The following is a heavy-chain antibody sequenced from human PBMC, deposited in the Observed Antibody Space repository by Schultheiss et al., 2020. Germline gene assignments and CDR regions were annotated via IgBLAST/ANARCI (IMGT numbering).Heavy chain of an antibody. V-gene: IGHV4-4*07. D-gene: IGHD5-18*01. CDR1: GGSISSYY. Sequence: SETLSLTCTVSGGSISSYYWSWIRQPAGKGLEWIGRIYTSGSTNYNPSLKSRVTMSVDTSKNQFSLKLSSVTAADTAVYYCARDRWDSWIQLWDHDAFDIWGQGTMVTVSS. CDR2: IYTSGST. J-gene: IGHJ3*02. CDR3: ARDRWDSWIQLWDHDAFDI.